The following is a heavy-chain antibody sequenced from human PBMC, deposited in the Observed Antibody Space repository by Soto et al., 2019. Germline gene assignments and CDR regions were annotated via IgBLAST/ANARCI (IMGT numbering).Heavy chain of an antibody. V-gene: IGHV4-59*01. Sequence: PSETLSLTCTVSGGSISSYYWSWIRQPPGKGLEWIGYIYYSGSTNYNPSLKSRVTISVDTSKNQFSLKLSSVTAADTAVYYCARKQIRWFDPWGQGTLVTVSS. CDR1: GGSISSYY. CDR3: ARKQIRWFDP. CDR2: IYYSGST. J-gene: IGHJ5*02. D-gene: IGHD4-17*01.